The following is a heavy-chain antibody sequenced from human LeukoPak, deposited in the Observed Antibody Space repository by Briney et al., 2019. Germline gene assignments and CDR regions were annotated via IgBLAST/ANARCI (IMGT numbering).Heavy chain of an antibody. V-gene: IGHV3-48*01. CDR2: ISSSSSTI. D-gene: IGHD6-19*01. CDR1: GFTFSSYS. CDR3: ARDSPKQWLVTDAFDI. J-gene: IGHJ3*02. Sequence: GGSLRLSCAASGFTFSSYSMNWVRQAPGKGLEWVSYISSSSSTIYYADSVKGRFTISRDNAKNSLYLQMNSLRAEDTAVYYCARDSPKQWLVTDAFDIWGQGTMVAVSS.